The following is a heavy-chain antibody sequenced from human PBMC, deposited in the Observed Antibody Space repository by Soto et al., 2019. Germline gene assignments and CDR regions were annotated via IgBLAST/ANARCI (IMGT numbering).Heavy chain of an antibody. D-gene: IGHD2-15*01. J-gene: IGHJ4*02. Sequence: SETLSLTCTVSGGSISSGGYYWSWIRQHPGKGLEWIGYIYYSGSTYYNPSLKSRVTISVDTSKNQFSLKLSSVTAADTAVYYCARYSDGYFDYWGQGTLVTVSS. V-gene: IGHV4-31*03. CDR3: ARYSDGYFDY. CDR1: GGSISSGGYY. CDR2: IYYSGST.